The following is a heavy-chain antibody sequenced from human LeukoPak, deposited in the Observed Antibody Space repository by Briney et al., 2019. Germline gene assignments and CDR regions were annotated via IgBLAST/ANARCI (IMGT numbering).Heavy chain of an antibody. CDR1: GFTFSSYE. D-gene: IGHD5-12*01. CDR3: ARDLGLQWLPD. CDR2: ISSSGSTI. Sequence: GGSLRLSCAASGFTFSSYEMSWVRQAPGKGLEWVSYISSSGSTIYYADSVKGRFTISRDNSKNTVYLQMNSLRAEDTAVYYCARDLGLQWLPDWGHGTLVTVSS. J-gene: IGHJ4*01. V-gene: IGHV3-48*03.